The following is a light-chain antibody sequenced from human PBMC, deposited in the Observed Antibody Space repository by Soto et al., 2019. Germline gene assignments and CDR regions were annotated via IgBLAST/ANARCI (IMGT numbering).Light chain of an antibody. Sequence: ETVMTQSPATLSVSPGERATLSCRASQSVRTKLAWYQQKPGQAPRLLIYDASTRATGIPARFSGSGSETEFTLTISSLQSEDYAIYYCQQYNNWPPWTFGQRTKVDIK. V-gene: IGKV3-15*01. J-gene: IGKJ1*01. CDR1: QSVRTK. CDR3: QQYNNWPPWT. CDR2: DAS.